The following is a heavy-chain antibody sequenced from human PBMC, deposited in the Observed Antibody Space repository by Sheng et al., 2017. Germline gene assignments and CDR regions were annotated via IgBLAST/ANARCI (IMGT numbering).Heavy chain of an antibody. CDR2: ISWNSGSI. D-gene: IGHD1-26*01. V-gene: IGHV3-9*03. J-gene: IGHJ4*02. CDR3: AKGGRYSEFDY. CDR1: GFTFDDYA. Sequence: EVQLVESGGGLVQPGRSLRLSCAASGFTFDDYAMHWVRQAPGKGLEWVSGISWNSGSIGYADSVKGRFTISRDNAKNSLYLQMNSLRAEDMALYYCAKGGRYSEFDYWGQGTLVTVSS.